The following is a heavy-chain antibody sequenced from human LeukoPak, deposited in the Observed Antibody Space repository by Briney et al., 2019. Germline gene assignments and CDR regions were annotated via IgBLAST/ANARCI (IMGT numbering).Heavy chain of an antibody. CDR1: GGSISSYY. CDR3: AREGLSSGYSYGYFY. CDR2: IYTSRST. V-gene: IGHV4-4*07. J-gene: IGHJ4*02. D-gene: IGHD5-18*01. Sequence: SETLSLTCTVSGGSISSYYWSWIRQPAGKGLEWIGRIYTSRSTNYYPSLKSRVTMSVDTSKNQFSLKLSSVTAADTAVYYCAREGLSSGYSYGYFYWGQGTLVTVSS.